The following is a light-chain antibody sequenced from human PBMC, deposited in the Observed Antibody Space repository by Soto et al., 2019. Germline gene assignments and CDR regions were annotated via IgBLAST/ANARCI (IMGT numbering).Light chain of an antibody. Sequence: QSVLTQPPSVSGAPGQRVTISCTGNSSNIGASYDVHRCQHLPGRAPKLLIYHNNIRPSGVPDRFSGSKSGTSASLAITGLQAEDEADYFCQSFDISLGGPIFGGGTKLTVL. J-gene: IGLJ2*01. CDR1: SSNIGASYD. V-gene: IGLV1-40*01. CDR3: QSFDISLGGPI. CDR2: HNN.